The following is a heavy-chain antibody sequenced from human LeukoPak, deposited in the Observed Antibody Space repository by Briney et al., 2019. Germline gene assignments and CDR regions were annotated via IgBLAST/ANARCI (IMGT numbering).Heavy chain of an antibody. CDR1: GFTFSSYS. CDR2: ISSSSSYI. V-gene: IGHV3-21*01. J-gene: IGHJ4*02. CDR3: ARDSFVGDESSGLY. Sequence: GGSLRLSCAASGFTFSSYSMNWVRQAPGKGLEWVSSISSSSSYIYYADSVKGRFTISRDNAKNSLYLQMSSLRAEDTAVYYCARDSFVGDESSGLYWGQGTLVTVSS. D-gene: IGHD3-22*01.